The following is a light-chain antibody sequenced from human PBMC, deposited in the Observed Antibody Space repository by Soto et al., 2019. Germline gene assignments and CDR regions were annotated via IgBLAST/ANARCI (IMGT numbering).Light chain of an antibody. V-gene: IGKV3-15*01. CDR2: AAS. CDR1: QSVSTN. CDR3: QQYDERPPNRS. J-gene: IGKJ4*02. Sequence: EIVMTQSPATLSVSPGERATLSCRASQSVSTNLAWYQQKPGQAPRLLIYAASVRATGIPARFSGSGSGTELALTISSLQCEDFAVYYCQQYDERPPNRSFGGGTNVEIK.